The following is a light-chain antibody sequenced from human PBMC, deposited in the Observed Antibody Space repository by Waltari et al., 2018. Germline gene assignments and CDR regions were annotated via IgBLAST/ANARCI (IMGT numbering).Light chain of an antibody. CDR2: AAS. CDR1: QDISIC. CDR3: QQYDNLRFT. V-gene: IGKV1-33*01. Sequence: DIQMTQSPTSLSASVGDRVTITCQASQDISICLNWYQQTPGKAPKLLIYAASNLETGVPSRFSGSGSGTDFTFTISSLQPEDIATYYCQQYDNLRFTFGPGTKVDIK. J-gene: IGKJ3*01.